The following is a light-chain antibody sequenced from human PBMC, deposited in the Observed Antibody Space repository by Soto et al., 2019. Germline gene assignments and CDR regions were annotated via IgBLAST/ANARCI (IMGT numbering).Light chain of an antibody. Sequence: QSVLTQPPSASGTPGQRVTISCSGSSSNIGSNTVNWYQPLPGTDPKLLIYSNNQRPSGVPDRFSGSKSGTSASLAISGLPSEDEDDYYCAAWDDSLNGPVFGGGTKVTVL. V-gene: IGLV1-44*01. CDR1: SSNIGSNT. CDR3: AAWDDSLNGPV. CDR2: SNN. J-gene: IGLJ2*01.